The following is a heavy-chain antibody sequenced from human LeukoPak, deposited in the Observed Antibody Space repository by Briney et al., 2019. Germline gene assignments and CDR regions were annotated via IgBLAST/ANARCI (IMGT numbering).Heavy chain of an antibody. CDR2: VFYNGNS. V-gene: IGHV4-59*01. D-gene: IGHD6-13*01. CDR1: GDSISGFY. CDR3: ARAHSNNWHIDY. Sequence: SQTLSLTCTVSGDSISGFYWNWIRQPPGTGLEWLGYVFYNGNSDYNPSLKSRVSISADMSKNLLSLKLTSVTAADTAVYYCARAHSNNWHIDYWGQGTLVTVSS. J-gene: IGHJ4*02.